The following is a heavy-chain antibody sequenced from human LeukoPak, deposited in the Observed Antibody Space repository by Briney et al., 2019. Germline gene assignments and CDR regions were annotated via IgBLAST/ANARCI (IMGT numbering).Heavy chain of an antibody. CDR1: GSTFRSYS. CDR2: IGSSSSYI. V-gene: IGHV3-21*01. CDR3: AASTKQTAMVDY. J-gene: IGHJ4*02. D-gene: IGHD5-18*01. Sequence: PGGSLRLPCAASGSTFRSYSMNWVRQAPGKGLEWVSSIGSSSSYIYYADPVKGRFTISRDNAKDSLHLQMNSLRAEDTAVYYCAASTKQTAMVDYWGQGTLVTVSS.